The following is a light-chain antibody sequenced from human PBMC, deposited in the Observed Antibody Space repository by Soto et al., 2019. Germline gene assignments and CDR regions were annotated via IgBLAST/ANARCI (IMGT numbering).Light chain of an antibody. Sequence: VGGYNYVSWYQQHPGKAPKLMIYDVSNRPSGVSNRFSGSKSGNTASLTISGLQAEDEADYYCSSYTFSNTYAFGIGTKVTVL. J-gene: IGLJ1*01. CDR2: DVS. V-gene: IGLV2-14*04. CDR3: SSYTFSNTYA. CDR1: VGGYNY.